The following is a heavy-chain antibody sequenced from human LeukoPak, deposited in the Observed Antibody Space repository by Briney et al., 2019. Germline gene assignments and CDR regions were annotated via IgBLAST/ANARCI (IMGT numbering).Heavy chain of an antibody. Sequence: SVKVSCKASGGTFSSYAISWVRQAPGQGLEWMGGIIPIFGTANYAQKFQGRVTITTDESTSTAYMELSSLRSEDTAVYYCARGRSSGWFPDYLDHWGQGTLVTVSS. CDR1: GGTFSSYA. J-gene: IGHJ4*02. V-gene: IGHV1-69*05. D-gene: IGHD6-19*01. CDR3: ARGRSSGWFPDYLDH. CDR2: IIPIFGTA.